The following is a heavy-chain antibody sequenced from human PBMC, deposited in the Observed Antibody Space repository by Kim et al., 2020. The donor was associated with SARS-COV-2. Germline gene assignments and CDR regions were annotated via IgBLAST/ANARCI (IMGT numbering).Heavy chain of an antibody. D-gene: IGHD1-26*01. CDR3: TKYSGRNPFDY. Sequence: NDTQKIQGRVTMTRDTSTSTVYMELSSLRSEDTAVYYCTKYSGRNPFDYWGQGTMVTVSS. J-gene: IGHJ4*02. V-gene: IGHV1-46*01.